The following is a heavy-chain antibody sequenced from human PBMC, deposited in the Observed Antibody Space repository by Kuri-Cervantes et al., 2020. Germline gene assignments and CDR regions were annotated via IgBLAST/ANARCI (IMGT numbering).Heavy chain of an antibody. CDR2: ISYDGSNK. D-gene: IGHD3-3*01. CDR1: GFTFSSYG. CDR3: ARDAPYYEAYYFDY. J-gene: IGHJ4*02. Sequence: GGSLRLSCAASGFTFSSYGMHWVRQAPGKGLEWVAVISYDGSNKHYADSVKGRFTISRDNSKNTLYLQMNSLRAEDTAVYYCARDAPYYEAYYFDYWGQGTLVTVSS. V-gene: IGHV3-30*03.